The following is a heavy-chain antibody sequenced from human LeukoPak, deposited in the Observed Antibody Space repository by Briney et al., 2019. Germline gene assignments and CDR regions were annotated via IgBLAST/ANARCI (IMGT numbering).Heavy chain of an antibody. Sequence: SETLSFTCTVSGGSISSYYWSWIRQPPGKGLEWIGYIYYSGSTNYNPSLKSRVTISVDTSKNQFSLKLSSVTAADTAVYYCAGAVVTYDAFDIWGQGTMVTVSS. D-gene: IGHD4-23*01. CDR3: AGAVVTYDAFDI. V-gene: IGHV4-59*08. CDR1: GGSISSYY. CDR2: IYYSGST. J-gene: IGHJ3*02.